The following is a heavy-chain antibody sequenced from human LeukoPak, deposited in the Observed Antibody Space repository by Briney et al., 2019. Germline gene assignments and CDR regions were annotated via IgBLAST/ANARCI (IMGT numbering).Heavy chain of an antibody. D-gene: IGHD5-12*01. CDR1: GYTFTGYY. Sequence: ASVKVSCKASGYTFTGYYMHWVRQAPGQGLEWMGWINPNSGGTNYAQKLQGRVTMTTDTSTSTAYMELRSLRSDNTAVYYCARDAWIGGYDYWGQGTLVTVSS. V-gene: IGHV1-2*02. J-gene: IGHJ4*02. CDR3: ARDAWIGGYDY. CDR2: INPNSGGT.